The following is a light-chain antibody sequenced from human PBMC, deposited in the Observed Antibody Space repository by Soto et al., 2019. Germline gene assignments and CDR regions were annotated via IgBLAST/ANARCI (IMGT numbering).Light chain of an antibody. V-gene: IGLV2-14*01. CDR2: EVS. J-gene: IGLJ1*01. CDR1: SSDVGGYNY. CDR3: SSHGVSNPFYV. Sequence: QSALTQPASVSGSPGQSITISCTGTSSDVGGYNYVSWYQQHPGKAPKLIIHEVSNRPSGVSNRFSGSKSGNTASLTISGLQAEDEAVYYCSSHGVSNPFYVFGSGTKLTVL.